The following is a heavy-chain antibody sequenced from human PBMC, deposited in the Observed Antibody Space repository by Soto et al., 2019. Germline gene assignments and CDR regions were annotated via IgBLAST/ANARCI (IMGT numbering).Heavy chain of an antibody. J-gene: IGHJ6*02. V-gene: IGHV1-18*01. CDR2: INAYNGNT. CDR3: AMVDVYVTPSPQDV. Sequence: QVQLVQSGAEVKNPGASVKVSCKASGYRFTSYGIDWVRQAPGQGLEWMGWINAYNGNTNYAQNLQGRVTLTTDTSTSTADMELRSLRSNDTAVYYCAMVDVYVTPSPQDVWGQGTTVTVSS. CDR1: GYRFTSYG. D-gene: IGHD3-16*01.